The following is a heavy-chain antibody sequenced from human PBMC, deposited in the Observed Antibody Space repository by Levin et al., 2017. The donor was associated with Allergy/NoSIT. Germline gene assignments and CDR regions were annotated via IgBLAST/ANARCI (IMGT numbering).Heavy chain of an antibody. CDR1: GFTFDDYG. CDR2: INWNGGST. V-gene: IGHV3-20*01. CDR3: ARVRYDGRGYCFDY. J-gene: IGHJ4*02. D-gene: IGHD3-22*01. Sequence: RPGGSLRLSCAASGFTFDDYGMSWVRQAPGKGLEWVSGINWNGGSTGHADSVKGRFSISRDNAKNSLYLQMNSLRAEDTALYHCARVRYDGRGYCFDYWGQGTLVTVSS.